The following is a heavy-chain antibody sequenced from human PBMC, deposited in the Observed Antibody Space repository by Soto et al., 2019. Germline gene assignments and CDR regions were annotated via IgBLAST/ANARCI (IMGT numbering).Heavy chain of an antibody. CDR3: ARELPPDL. V-gene: IGHV3-53*01. D-gene: IGHD2-15*01. J-gene: IGHJ5*02. CDR2: IWSAGLT. CDR1: GFTVSSKY. Sequence: GGTLRLSCAASGFTVSSKYMNWVRQAPGKGLEWVSIIWSAGLTYYADSVRGRFTISRDISKNILFLQMNNLRAEDSAIYYCARELPPDLWGQGTLVTVSS.